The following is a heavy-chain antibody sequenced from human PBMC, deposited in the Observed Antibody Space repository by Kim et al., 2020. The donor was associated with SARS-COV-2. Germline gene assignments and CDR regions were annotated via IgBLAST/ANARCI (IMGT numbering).Heavy chain of an antibody. D-gene: IGHD2-15*01. V-gene: IGHV3-30*02. J-gene: IGHJ4*02. Sequence: GRFTISRDNSKNTLYLQMNSLRAEDTAVYYCAKDQEIVVVVAASNYFDYWGQGTLVTVSS. CDR3: AKDQEIVVVVAASNYFDY.